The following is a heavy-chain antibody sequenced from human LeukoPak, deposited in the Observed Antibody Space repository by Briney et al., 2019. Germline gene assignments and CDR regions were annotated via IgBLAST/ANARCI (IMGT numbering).Heavy chain of an antibody. J-gene: IGHJ3*02. D-gene: IGHD3-10*01. Sequence: GGSLRLSCAASGFTFNSYEMNWVRQAPGKGLEWVSYISSSSHTIYYGDSVKGRFTISRDNAKNSLYLQMNSLRVEDTGLYYCAREGKGAFDIWGQGTMVTVPS. V-gene: IGHV3-48*03. CDR1: GFTFNSYE. CDR3: AREGKGAFDI. CDR2: ISSSSHTI.